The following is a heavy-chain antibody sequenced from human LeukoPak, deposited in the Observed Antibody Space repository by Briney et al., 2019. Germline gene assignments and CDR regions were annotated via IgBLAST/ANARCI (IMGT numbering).Heavy chain of an antibody. CDR1: GFTFSSYS. D-gene: IGHD6-13*01. J-gene: IGHJ3*02. CDR2: IRSSSSYI. CDR3: ARDWRRVFDAFDI. Sequence: GGSLRLSCAASGFTFSSYSMHWVRQAPGEGLEWVSSIRSSSSYIYYADSVKGRFTISRDNAKNSLYLQMNSLRAEDTAVYYCARDWRRVFDAFDIWGQGTMVTVSS. V-gene: IGHV3-21*04.